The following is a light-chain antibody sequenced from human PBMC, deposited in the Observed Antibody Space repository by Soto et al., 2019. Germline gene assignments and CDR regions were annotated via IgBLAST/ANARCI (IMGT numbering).Light chain of an antibody. CDR1: GSNIGSNT. V-gene: IGLV1-44*01. CDR2: SNN. CDR3: AAWDDSLNGRL. J-gene: IGLJ1*01. Sequence: QPVLTQPPSASGTPGQRVTISCSGSGSNIGSNTVDWYQQLPGTAPKLLIYSNNQRPSGVPDRFSGSKSGTSVSLAISGLQSEDDADYYCAAWDDSLNGRLFGTGTKVTVL.